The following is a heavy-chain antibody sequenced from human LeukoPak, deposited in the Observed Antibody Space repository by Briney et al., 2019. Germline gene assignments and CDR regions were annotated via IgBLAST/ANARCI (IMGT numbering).Heavy chain of an antibody. CDR2: IYTSGST. D-gene: IGHD3-10*01. J-gene: IGHJ4*02. V-gene: IGHV4-4*09. CDR3: ARHGAYYGSGSYYLYYFDY. CDR1: GGSISSYY. Sequence: SETLSLTCTVSGGSISSYYWSWIRQPPGKGLEWIGYIYTSGSTNYNPSLKSRVTISVDTSKNQFSLKLSSVTAADTAVYYCARHGAYYGSGSYYLYYFDYWGQGTLVTVSS.